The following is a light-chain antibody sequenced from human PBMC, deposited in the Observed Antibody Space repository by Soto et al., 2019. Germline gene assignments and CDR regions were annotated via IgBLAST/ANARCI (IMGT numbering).Light chain of an antibody. V-gene: IGKV3-20*01. Sequence: EIVLTQSPGTLSLSPGERATLSCRASQSINNRYLAWYQQKPGQAPRLLIYAASSRATAIPDRFSGSGSGTDFTLTLHRLEHDDFAVYYCQQFGSSPGFTFGPGTKVDIK. CDR1: QSINNRY. CDR3: QQFGSSPGFT. CDR2: AAS. J-gene: IGKJ3*01.